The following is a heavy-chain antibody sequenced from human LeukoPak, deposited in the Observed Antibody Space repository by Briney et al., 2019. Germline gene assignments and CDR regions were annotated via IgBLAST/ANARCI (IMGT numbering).Heavy chain of an antibody. Sequence: PGRSPRLSCTASGFTFGDYAVSWVRRAPGRGLEWVGLIGRRAFGETADYAASVKGRFTISRDDSKSIAYLQMNSLKTEDTAVYYCTREGAAAAYGMDVWGQGTTVTVSS. CDR3: TREGAAAAYGMDV. V-gene: IGHV3-49*04. CDR1: GFTFGDYA. CDR2: IGRRAFGETA. J-gene: IGHJ6*02. D-gene: IGHD6-13*01.